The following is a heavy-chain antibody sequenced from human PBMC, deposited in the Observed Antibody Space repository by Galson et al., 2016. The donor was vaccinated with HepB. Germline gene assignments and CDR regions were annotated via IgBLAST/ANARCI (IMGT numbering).Heavy chain of an antibody. J-gene: IGHJ6*02. CDR3: ARDLWVGEFPYAIDV. Sequence: LRLSCAASGFDFKIFAIHWVRQAPGKGLEWVAVIYYDGNKKYYAGSVKGRFTISRDNSRNTLFLQMNSLRAEDTAVYFCARDLWVGEFPYAIDVWGQGTTVTVSS. D-gene: IGHD3-10*01. CDR1: GFDFKIFA. V-gene: IGHV3-33*01. CDR2: IYYDGNKK.